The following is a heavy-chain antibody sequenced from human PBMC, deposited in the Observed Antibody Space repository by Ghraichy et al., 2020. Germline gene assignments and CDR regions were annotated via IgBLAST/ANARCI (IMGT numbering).Heavy chain of an antibody. V-gene: IGHV1-24*01. CDR2: FDPEDGET. J-gene: IGHJ4*02. Sequence: ASVKVSCKVSGYTLTELSMHWVRQAPGKGLEWMGGFDPEDGETIYAQKFQGRVTMTEDTSTDTAYMELSSLRSEDTAVYYCATDLSSKYSSSWYADYWGQGTLVTVSS. CDR1: GYTLTELS. D-gene: IGHD6-13*01. CDR3: ATDLSSKYSSSWYADY.